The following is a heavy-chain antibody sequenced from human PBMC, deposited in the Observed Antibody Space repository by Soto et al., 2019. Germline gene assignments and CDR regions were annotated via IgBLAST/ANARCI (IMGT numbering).Heavy chain of an antibody. V-gene: IGHV3-30*19. D-gene: IGHD3-16*01. CDR1: GFTFSSYV. Sequence: QVQLVESGGVVVQPGTSLRVSCVGSGFTFSSYVIHWVRQAPGKGLEWVALTSYDGSDKYYGDSVRGRFTISRDNSRNTVDLQMDSLRLEDTALYYCARWGTTGGLDVWGEGTLVSVSS. J-gene: IGHJ1*01. CDR2: TSYDGSDK. CDR3: ARWGTTGGLDV.